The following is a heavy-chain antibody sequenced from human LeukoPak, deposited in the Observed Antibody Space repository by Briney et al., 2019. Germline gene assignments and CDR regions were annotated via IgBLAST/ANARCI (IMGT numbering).Heavy chain of an antibody. D-gene: IGHD1-26*01. CDR2: IYSGGSA. Sequence: GGSLRLSCAVSGFTVSSNSMSWVRQAPGMGLEWVSVIYSGGSAYYADSVKGRFTISRDNAKNSLYLQMNSLRAEDTAVYYCARDSGYSGSYNDAFDIWGQGTMVTVSS. CDR3: ARDSGYSGSYNDAFDI. CDR1: GFTVSSNS. V-gene: IGHV3-53*01. J-gene: IGHJ3*02.